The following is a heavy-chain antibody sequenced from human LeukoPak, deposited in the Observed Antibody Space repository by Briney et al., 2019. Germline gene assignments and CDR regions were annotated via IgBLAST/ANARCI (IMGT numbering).Heavy chain of an antibody. V-gene: IGHV3-21*04. CDR2: ISSSSSYI. CDR1: GFTFSSYS. J-gene: IGHJ4*02. CDR3: ASRSGSYLYYFDY. Sequence: GGSLRLSCAASGFTFSSYSMNWVRQAPGKGLEWVSSISSSSSYIYYADSVKGRFTISRDNAKNSLYLQMNSLRAEDTAVYYCASRSGSYLYYFDYWGQGTLVTVSS. D-gene: IGHD1-26*01.